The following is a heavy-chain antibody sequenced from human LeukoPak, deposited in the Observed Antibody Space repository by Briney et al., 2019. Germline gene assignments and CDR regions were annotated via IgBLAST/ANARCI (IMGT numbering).Heavy chain of an antibody. CDR3: AKDRERFARFYYYDSSGLFDY. Sequence: GGSLRLSCAASGFTFSSYAMSWVRQAPGKGLEWLSAISGSGGSTYYADSVKGRFTISRDNSKNTLYLQMNSLRAEDTAVYYCAKDRERFARFYYYDSSGLFDYWGQGTLVTVSS. V-gene: IGHV3-23*01. CDR2: ISGSGGST. D-gene: IGHD3-22*01. CDR1: GFTFSSYA. J-gene: IGHJ4*02.